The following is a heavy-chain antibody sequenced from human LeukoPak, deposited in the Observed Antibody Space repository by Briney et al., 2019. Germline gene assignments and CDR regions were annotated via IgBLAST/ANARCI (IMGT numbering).Heavy chain of an antibody. V-gene: IGHV5-10-1*01. D-gene: IGHD5-12*01. CDR1: GYTFTNHW. CDR3: ARAPDSDSGYDYFDY. J-gene: IGHJ4*02. Sequence: GESLKISCKGSGYTFTNHWISWVRQMPGKGLEWMGKIDPSDSYTNYSPPFQGHVTISADKSISTAYLQWSSLKASDTAMYYCARAPDSDSGYDYFDYWGQGTLVTVSS. CDR2: IDPSDSYT.